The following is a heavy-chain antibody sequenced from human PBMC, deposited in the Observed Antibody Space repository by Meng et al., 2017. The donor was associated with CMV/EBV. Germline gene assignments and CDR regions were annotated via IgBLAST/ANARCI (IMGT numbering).Heavy chain of an antibody. CDR1: GCSISSGDYY. J-gene: IGHJ4*02. V-gene: IGHV4-30-4*08. Sequence: QVQLQESGPGLVKPSQTLSLTCTVSGCSISSGDYYWSWIRQPPGKGLEWIGYIYYSGSTYYNPSLKSRVTISVDTSKNQFSLKLSSVAAADTAVYYCARAAPDYYDSSGPPDYWGQGTLVTVSS. CDR2: IYYSGST. D-gene: IGHD3-22*01. CDR3: ARAAPDYYDSSGPPDY.